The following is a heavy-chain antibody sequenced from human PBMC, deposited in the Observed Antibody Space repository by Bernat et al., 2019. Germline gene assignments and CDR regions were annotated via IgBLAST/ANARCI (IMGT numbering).Heavy chain of an antibody. CDR3: AGGPQDYDGVAFDY. J-gene: IGHJ4*02. CDR2: INQDGSKT. D-gene: IGHD4-17*01. V-gene: IGHV3-7*03. CDR1: GFTFITHW. Sequence: EGQVVESGGDLVQPGGSLRLSCAASGFTFITHWMNWVRQSPGRGLEWVANINQDGSKTYYADSVKGRFSISRDNAKKSIYLQMNSLRVDDTAVYYCAGGPQDYDGVAFDYWGQGTLVTVSS.